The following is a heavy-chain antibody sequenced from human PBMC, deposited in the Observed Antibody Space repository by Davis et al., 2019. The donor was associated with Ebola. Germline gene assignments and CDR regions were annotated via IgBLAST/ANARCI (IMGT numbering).Heavy chain of an antibody. CDR3: ARARGCSGGSCHNFDY. D-gene: IGHD2-15*01. V-gene: IGHV3-7*03. J-gene: IGHJ4*02. CDR1: GFTFRAYW. CDR2: INQDGIQK. Sequence: PGGSLRLSCAASGFTFRAYWMSWVRQAPGKGLEWVANINQDGIQKCSVDSVKGRFTITRDNAKNSLYLQMSSLRGEDTAVYYCARARGCSGGSCHNFDYWGQGILVTVSS.